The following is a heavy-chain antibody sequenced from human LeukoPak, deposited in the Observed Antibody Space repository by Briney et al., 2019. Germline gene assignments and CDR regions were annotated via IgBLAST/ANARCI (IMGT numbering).Heavy chain of an antibody. CDR1: GGTFSSYA. V-gene: IGHV1-18*01. CDR3: AVGGYSSGWYLPPVVRFDY. CDR2: ISAYNGNT. Sequence: GASVKVSCKASGGTFSSYAISWVRQAPGQGLEWMGWISAYNGNTNYAQKLQGRVTMTTDTSTSTAYMELRSLRSDDTAVYYCAVGGYSSGWYLPPVVRFDYWGQGTLVTVSS. J-gene: IGHJ4*02. D-gene: IGHD6-19*01.